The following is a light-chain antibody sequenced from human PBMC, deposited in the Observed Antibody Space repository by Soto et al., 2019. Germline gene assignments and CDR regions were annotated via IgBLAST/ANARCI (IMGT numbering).Light chain of an antibody. J-gene: IGKJ5*01. V-gene: IGKV3-11*01. Sequence: EIALTQSPATLSLSPGETATLSCRASQSVSVYLAWFQQKLGQAPRLLIYDASNRATGIPARFSGSGSGTDFTLTINNLEPEDFAVYYCQQRYIWPPITFGQGTRLEIK. CDR3: QQRYIWPPIT. CDR2: DAS. CDR1: QSVSVY.